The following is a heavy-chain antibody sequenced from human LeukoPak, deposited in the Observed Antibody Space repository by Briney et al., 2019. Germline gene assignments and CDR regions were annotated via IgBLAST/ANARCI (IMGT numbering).Heavy chain of an antibody. CDR2: IGGGGSTT. D-gene: IGHD5-18*01. CDR3: AKHSPGRYAFDM. J-gene: IGHJ3*02. CDR1: GITFSTYG. Sequence: LSGGSLRLSCAASGITFSTYGMTWVRQAPGKGLEWVSAIGGGGSTTYYADSVKGRFIISRDNSKSTLFLQMNSLRAEDTAVYYCAKHSPGRYAFDMWGQGTMVTVSS. V-gene: IGHV3-23*01.